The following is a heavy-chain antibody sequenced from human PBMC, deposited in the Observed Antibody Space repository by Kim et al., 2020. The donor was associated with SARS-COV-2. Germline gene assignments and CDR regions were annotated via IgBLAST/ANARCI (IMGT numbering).Heavy chain of an antibody. D-gene: IGHD2-15*01. CDR2: INPSGGST. J-gene: IGHJ4*02. Sequence: ASVKVSCKASGYTFTSYYIHWVRQAPGQGLEWMGIINPSGGSTNYAQKFQGRVTMTRDTSTTAVYMELSSLRSEDTAVYYCARDTYETRRNVVVVAAPYDYWGRGTLVTVSS. V-gene: IGHV1-46*01. CDR1: GYTFTSYY. CDR3: ARDTYETRRNVVVVAAPYDY.